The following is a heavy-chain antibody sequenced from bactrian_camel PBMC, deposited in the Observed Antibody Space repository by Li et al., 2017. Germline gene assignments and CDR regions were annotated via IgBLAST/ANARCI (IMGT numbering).Heavy chain of an antibody. D-gene: IGHD3*01. J-gene: IGHJ6*01. CDR2: ISSSGSST. Sequence: VQLVESGGGLVQPGGSLRLSCAASGFTFSTYAMNWVCQAPGKGFEWVSLISSSGSSTWYVDSVKGRFTISQDNAKNTVYLQMSSLKPEDTAMYYCAATVAPGSWCYGSLDRRDFGYWGQGTQVTVS. V-gene: IGHV3S40*01. CDR1: GFTFSTYA. CDR3: AATVAPGSWCYGSLDRRDFGY.